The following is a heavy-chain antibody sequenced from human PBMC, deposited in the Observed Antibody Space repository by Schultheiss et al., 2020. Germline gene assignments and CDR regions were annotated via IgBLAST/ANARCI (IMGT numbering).Heavy chain of an antibody. CDR2: ISGSGGST. J-gene: IGHJ4*02. Sequence: GGSLRLSCAASGFTFSSYAMSWVRQAPGKGLEWVSAISGSGGSTYYADSVKGRFTISRDNAKNSLYLQMNSLRAEDTAVYYCARDQPRGFWSGYYTGIGHDYWGQGTLVTVSS. CDR3: ARDQPRGFWSGYYTGIGHDY. D-gene: IGHD3-3*01. V-gene: IGHV3-23*01. CDR1: GFTFSSYA.